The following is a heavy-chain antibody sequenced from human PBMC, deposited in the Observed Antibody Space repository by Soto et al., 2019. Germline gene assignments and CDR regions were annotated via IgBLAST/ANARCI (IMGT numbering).Heavy chain of an antibody. Sequence: QVQLVESGGGVVQPGRSVRLSCAASGFTFSSYAMHWVRQAPGKGLEWVAVISYDGSNKYYADSVKGRFTISRDNSKNTLYLQMNSLRAEDTAVYYCARDRLRFLEWSQNYYYYGMDVWGQGTTVTVSS. CDR3: ARDRLRFLEWSQNYYYYGMDV. V-gene: IGHV3-30-3*01. CDR1: GFTFSSYA. J-gene: IGHJ6*02. D-gene: IGHD3-3*01. CDR2: ISYDGSNK.